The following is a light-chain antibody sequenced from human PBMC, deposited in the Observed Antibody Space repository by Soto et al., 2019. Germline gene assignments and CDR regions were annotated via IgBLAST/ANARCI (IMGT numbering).Light chain of an antibody. J-gene: IGKJ5*01. Sequence: ELVLTQSPGTLSLSPGERATLSCRASQSVSSSYLAWYQQKPGQAPRLLIYDASSRATGIPARFSGSGSGTDFALTISSLEPEDFAVYYCHHRGNGITFGQGTRLEIK. CDR3: HHRGNGIT. V-gene: IGKV3D-20*02. CDR1: QSVSSSY. CDR2: DAS.